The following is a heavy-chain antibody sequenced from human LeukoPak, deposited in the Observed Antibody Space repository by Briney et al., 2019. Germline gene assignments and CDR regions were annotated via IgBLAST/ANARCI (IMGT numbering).Heavy chain of an antibody. J-gene: IGHJ4*02. D-gene: IGHD2-15*01. CDR3: ARGQGGIVVVVAATDY. CDR1: GYTFTGYY. Sequence: GASVKVSCKASGYTFTGYYMHWVRRAPGQGLEWMGWINPNSGGTNYAQKFQGRVTMTRDTSISTAYMELSRLRSDDTAVYYCARGQGGIVVVVAATDYWGQGTLVTVSS. CDR2: INPNSGGT. V-gene: IGHV1-2*02.